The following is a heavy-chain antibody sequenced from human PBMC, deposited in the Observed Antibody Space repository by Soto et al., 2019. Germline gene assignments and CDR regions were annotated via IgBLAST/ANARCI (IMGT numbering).Heavy chain of an antibody. CDR2: IIPIFGTA. J-gene: IGHJ5*02. Sequence: SVKVSCKASGVTFSSYAISWVRQAPGQGLEWMGGIIPIFGTANYAQKFQGRVTITADESTSTAYMELSSLRSEDTAVYYCARDTFEYSSSSDPYNWFDPWGQGTLVTVSS. V-gene: IGHV1-69*13. D-gene: IGHD6-6*01. CDR3: ARDTFEYSSSSDPYNWFDP. CDR1: GVTFSSYA.